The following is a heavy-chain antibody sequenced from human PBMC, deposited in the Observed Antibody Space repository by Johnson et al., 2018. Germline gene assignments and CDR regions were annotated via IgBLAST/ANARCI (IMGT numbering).Heavy chain of an antibody. V-gene: IGHV4-34*01. CDR1: GGSFSDYY. J-gene: IGHJ3*02. D-gene: IGHD4-23*01. CDR3: ARVMNDDGGAWYAFDI. CDR2: INHAGST. Sequence: QVQLQQWGAGLLKPSETLSLTCAFYGGSFSDYYWSWIRLPPGKGLEWIGEINHAGSTHYNTSLERRVTITVGTSKKQFSMNLSPVTAADTAVYYCARVMNDDGGAWYAFDIWGQGTMVTVSS.